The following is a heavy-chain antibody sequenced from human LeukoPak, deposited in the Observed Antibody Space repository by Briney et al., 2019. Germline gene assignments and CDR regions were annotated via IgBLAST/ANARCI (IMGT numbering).Heavy chain of an antibody. V-gene: IGHV1-69*13. J-gene: IGHJ6*02. D-gene: IGHD2-2*01. CDR1: GGTFSSYA. Sequence: EASVKVSCKASGGTFSSYAISWVRQAPGQGLEWMGGIIPIFGTANYAQKFQGRVTITADESTSTAYMELSSLRSEDTAVYYCAREIIVVVPAAYYYYYGMDVWGQGTTVTVSS. CDR2: IIPIFGTA. CDR3: AREIIVVVPAAYYYYYGMDV.